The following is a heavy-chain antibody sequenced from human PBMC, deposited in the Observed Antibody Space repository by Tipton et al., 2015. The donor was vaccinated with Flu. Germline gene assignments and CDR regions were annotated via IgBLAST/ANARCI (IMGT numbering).Heavy chain of an antibody. Sequence: TLSLTCTVSGGSISNYYWSWIRQPAGKGLEWTGRIYSSGSTNYNPSLKSRVTMSVDTSRNQFSLRLTSVTAADTAVYYCAKGPYSGDWYRFNYWGQGTLVTVSS. CDR2: IYSSGST. J-gene: IGHJ4*02. CDR3: AKGPYSGDWYRFNY. CDR1: GGSISNYY. D-gene: IGHD6-19*01. V-gene: IGHV4-4*07.